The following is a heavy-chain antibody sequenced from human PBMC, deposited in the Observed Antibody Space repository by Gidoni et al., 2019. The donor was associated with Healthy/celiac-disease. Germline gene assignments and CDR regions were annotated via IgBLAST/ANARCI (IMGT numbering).Heavy chain of an antibody. Sequence: QVQLVESGGGVVQPGRSLRLSCAASGFTFSSYGMHWVRQAPGKGLEWVAVISYDGSNKYYADSVKGRFTISRDNSKNTLYLQMNSLRDEDTAVYYCAKGIAAAGTLDNPFYYYYGMDVWGQGTTVTVSS. D-gene: IGHD6-13*01. CDR2: ISYDGSNK. CDR3: AKGIAAAGTLDNPFYYYYGMDV. V-gene: IGHV3-30*18. CDR1: GFTFSSYG. J-gene: IGHJ6*02.